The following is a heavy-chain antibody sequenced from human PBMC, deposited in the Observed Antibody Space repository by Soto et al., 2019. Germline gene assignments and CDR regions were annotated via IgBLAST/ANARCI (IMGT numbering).Heavy chain of an antibody. V-gene: IGHV1-18*01. CDR1: GYGFTTYG. Sequence: QVHLVQSGDEVKKPGAPVKVSCKGSGYGFTTYGITWVRQAPGQGLEWMAWISAHNGNTNYAQKVQGRVTVTRDTSTSTAYMELRSLRYDDTAVYYCARGRYGDYWGQGALVTVSS. J-gene: IGHJ4*02. D-gene: IGHD1-1*01. CDR3: ARGRYGDY. CDR2: ISAHNGNT.